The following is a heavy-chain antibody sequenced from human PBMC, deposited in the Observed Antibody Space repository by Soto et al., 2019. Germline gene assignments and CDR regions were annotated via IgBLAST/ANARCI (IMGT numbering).Heavy chain of an antibody. CDR2: IYYTGST. J-gene: IGHJ6*02. CDR3: AREPEGSGYLHGMDV. CDR1: GGCISSSY. Sequence: PSETLSLTSTFCGGCISSSYGSWIRQPPGKGLEWIGYIYYTGSTNYNPSLKSRVTISVDTSKNQFSLKLSSVTAADTAVYYCAREPEGSGYLHGMDVWGQGTTVTVSS. V-gene: IGHV4-59*12. D-gene: IGHD3-3*01.